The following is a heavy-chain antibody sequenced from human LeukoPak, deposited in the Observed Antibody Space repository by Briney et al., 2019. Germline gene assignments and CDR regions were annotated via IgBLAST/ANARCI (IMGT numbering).Heavy chain of an antibody. D-gene: IGHD6-6*01. CDR2: ISGSGGNT. J-gene: IGHJ4*02. CDR1: GFTFSSYA. V-gene: IGHV3-23*01. Sequence: PGGSLRLSCAASGFTFSSYAMNWVRQAPGKGLEWVSAISGSGGNTYYADSVKGRFTISRDNSKNTLYLQMNSLRAEDTAAYYCARRYEYSSCYFDYWGQGSLVTVSS. CDR3: ARRYEYSSCYFDY.